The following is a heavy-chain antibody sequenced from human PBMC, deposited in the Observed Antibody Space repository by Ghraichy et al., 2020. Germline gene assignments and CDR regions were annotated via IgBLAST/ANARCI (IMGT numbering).Heavy chain of an antibody. CDR1: GGSLSGYY. J-gene: IGHJ4*02. V-gene: IGHV4-34*01. D-gene: IGHD1-7*01. Sequence: SETLSLTCAVYGGSLSGYYWSWIRQSPGTGLEWIGEINQSGITNYNPSLKSRVTISVDTSKNQFSLKLTSVTAADTAVYFCAKKRVELRRLDNWGQGTQVTVSS. CDR3: AKKRVELRRLDN. CDR2: INQSGIT.